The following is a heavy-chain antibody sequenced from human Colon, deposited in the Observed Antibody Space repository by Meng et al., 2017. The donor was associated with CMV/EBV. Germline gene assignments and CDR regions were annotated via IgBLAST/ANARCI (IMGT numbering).Heavy chain of an antibody. J-gene: IGHJ3*02. CDR2: IYYSGTT. CDR3: VRDGFRFLDAVNAFDI. CDR1: GGSISSSSYY. D-gene: IGHD3-3*01. Sequence: SETLSLTCTVSGGSISSSSYYWGWIRQPPGKGLEWIGSIYYSGTTYYNPSLKSRVTISIDTSKNHVSLQMSSLTAADTAVYYCVRDGFRFLDAVNAFDIWGLGTMVTVSS. V-gene: IGHV4-39*07.